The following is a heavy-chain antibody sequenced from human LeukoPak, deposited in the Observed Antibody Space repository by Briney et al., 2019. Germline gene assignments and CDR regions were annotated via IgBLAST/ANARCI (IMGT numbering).Heavy chain of an antibody. Sequence: GGSLRLSCATSGFTFSNAWMGWVRQAPGKXLXXXXXXXXKSDGGTIEYAAPVKGRFTIARDDSKNTLYLQMNSLKSEDTAVYYCTTHLFPLYYYYAMDVWGQGTTVTVSS. CDR3: TTHLFPLYYYYAMDV. V-gene: IGHV3-15*01. CDR2: XXXKSDGGTI. CDR1: GFTFSNAW. J-gene: IGHJ6*02.